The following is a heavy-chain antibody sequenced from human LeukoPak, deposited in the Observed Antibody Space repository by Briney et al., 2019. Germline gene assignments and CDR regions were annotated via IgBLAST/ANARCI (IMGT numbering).Heavy chain of an antibody. CDR2: IIPIFGTA. CDR3: ANTYNWNDGYYFDY. D-gene: IGHD1-1*01. J-gene: IGHJ4*02. V-gene: IGHV1-69*13. Sequence: ASVKVSCKASGYTFTSYDISWVRQAPGQGREWMGGIIPIFGTANYAQKFQGRVTITADESTSTAYMELSSLRSEDTAGYYCANTYNWNDGYYFDYWGQGTLVTVSS. CDR1: GYTFTSYD.